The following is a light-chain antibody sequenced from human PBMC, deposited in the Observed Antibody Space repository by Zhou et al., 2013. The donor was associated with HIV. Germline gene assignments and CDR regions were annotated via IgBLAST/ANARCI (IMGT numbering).Light chain of an antibody. CDR3: QDYGDSSKT. CDR1: QSISSW. V-gene: IGKV1-5*03. CDR2: KAS. J-gene: IGKJ4*02. Sequence: DIQMTQSPSTLSASVGDRVTITCRASQSISSWLAWYQQKPGKAPKLLIYKASSLESGVPSRFSGSGSGTEFHLSIVSLQPDDFATYYCQDYGDSSKTFGRGTRVEMK.